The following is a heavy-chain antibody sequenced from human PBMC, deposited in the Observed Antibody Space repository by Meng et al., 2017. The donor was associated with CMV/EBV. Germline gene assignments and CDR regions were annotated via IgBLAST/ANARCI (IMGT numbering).Heavy chain of an antibody. CDR2: IITIFGTA. CDR1: GGTFSSYA. D-gene: IGHD3-3*01. V-gene: IGHV1-69*05. Sequence: SVKVSCKASGGTFSSYAISWLGQAPGQGREWMGGIITIFGTANYAQKFQGRVTITTDESTSTAYMELSSLRSEDTAVYYCASGRGEITIFGVVTAETSYYYGTDVWGQGTTVTVSS. J-gene: IGHJ6*02. CDR3: ASGRGEITIFGVVTAETSYYYGTDV.